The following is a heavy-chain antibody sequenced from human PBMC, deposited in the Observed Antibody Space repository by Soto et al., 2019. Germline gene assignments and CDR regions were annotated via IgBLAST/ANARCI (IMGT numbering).Heavy chain of an antibody. D-gene: IGHD6-13*01. Sequence: GGSLRLSCAASGFTFSSHNMNWVRQAPGKGLEWVSYISGGGDTIYYADSVKGRFTSSRDNANNSLYLQMNNLRAEDSAVYYCARDRWYVGIWDQGTMVTVSS. J-gene: IGHJ3*02. CDR2: ISGGGDTI. CDR1: GFTFSSHN. CDR3: ARDRWYVGI. V-gene: IGHV3-48*01.